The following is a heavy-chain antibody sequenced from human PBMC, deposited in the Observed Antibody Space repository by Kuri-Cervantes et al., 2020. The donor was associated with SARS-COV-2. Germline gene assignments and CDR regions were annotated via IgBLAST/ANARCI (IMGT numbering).Heavy chain of an antibody. CDR1: GNTLTELP. V-gene: IGHV1-69*13. J-gene: IGHJ6*03. D-gene: IGHD5-24*01. Sequence: SVKVSCKVSGNTLTELPLHWVRQAPGKGLEWMGGIIPIFGTANYAQKFQGRVTITADESTSTAYMELGSLRSEDTAVYYCASSEMATILRRNENYYYYMDVWGKGTTVTVSS. CDR3: ASSEMATILRRNENYYYYMDV. CDR2: IIPIFGTA.